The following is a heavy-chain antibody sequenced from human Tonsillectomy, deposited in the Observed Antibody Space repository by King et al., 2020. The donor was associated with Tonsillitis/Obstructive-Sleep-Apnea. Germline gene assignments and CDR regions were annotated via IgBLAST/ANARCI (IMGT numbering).Heavy chain of an antibody. J-gene: IGHJ4*02. Sequence: VQLVESGAEVKKPGESLKISCRASGYSFSNYWIGWVRQMPGKGLEWMGLTHPGDSDTTYSPSFQGQVTISADKSISTAYLQWRSLKASDTAMYYCARLIGYYGSGNYYNVGDYWGQGTLVTVSS. CDR3: ARLIGYYGSGNYYNVGDY. CDR2: THPGDSDT. D-gene: IGHD3-10*01. CDR1: GYSFSNYW. V-gene: IGHV5-51*03.